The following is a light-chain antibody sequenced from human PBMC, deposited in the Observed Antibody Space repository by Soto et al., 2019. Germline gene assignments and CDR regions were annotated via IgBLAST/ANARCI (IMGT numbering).Light chain of an antibody. J-gene: IGKJ5*01. Sequence: DIQMTQSPSSLSASVGDRVTITCRASQSISGYLNWYQQKPGKAPKLLIYAASTLQSGVPSRFSGSGSGTDFTLTISSLQPEDFATYYCQQSSSTPITFGQGTRLEIK. CDR2: AAS. CDR3: QQSSSTPIT. V-gene: IGKV1-39*01. CDR1: QSISGY.